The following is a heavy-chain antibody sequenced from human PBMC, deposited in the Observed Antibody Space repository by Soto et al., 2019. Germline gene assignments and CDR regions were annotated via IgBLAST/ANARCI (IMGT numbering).Heavy chain of an antibody. CDR3: ARDYSSRGDGYNSGFDY. V-gene: IGHV1-3*01. CDR2: INAGNGNT. J-gene: IGHJ4*02. Sequence: ASVKVSCKASGYTFTSYDINWVRQAPGQRLEWMGWINAGNGNTKYSQKFQGRVTITRDTSASTAYMEPSSLRSEDTAVYYCARDYSSRGDGYNSGFDYWGQGTLVTVSS. CDR1: GYTFTSYD. D-gene: IGHD5-12*01.